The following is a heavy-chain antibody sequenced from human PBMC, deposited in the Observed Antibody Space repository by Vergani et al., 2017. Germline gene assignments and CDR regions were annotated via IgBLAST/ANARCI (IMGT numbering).Heavy chain of an antibody. D-gene: IGHD7-27*01. Sequence: QVQLQESGPRLVKPSQTLSLTCTVSGGSIASGTYYWTWIRQPAGKGLEWIGRVYTGGSANYNPSFKSRVTISRDTSKNLFSLKLTSVTAADTAVYYCATGAVPFDIWGQGALVTISS. CDR3: ATGAVPFDI. J-gene: IGHJ4*02. CDR1: GGSIASGTYY. CDR2: VYTGGSA. V-gene: IGHV4-61*02.